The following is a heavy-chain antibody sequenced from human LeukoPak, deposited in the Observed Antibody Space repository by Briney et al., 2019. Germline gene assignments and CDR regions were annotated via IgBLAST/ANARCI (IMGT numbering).Heavy chain of an antibody. CDR3: ARKFPLTGYYARAFDI. CDR2: MNPNSGNA. Sequence: GASVKVSCKASGYTFTSYDINWVRQATGQGLEWMGWMNPNSGNAGYAQKFQGRVTMTRNTSISTAYMELSSLRSEDTAVYYCARKFPLTGYYARAFDIWGQGTMVTVSS. CDR1: GYTFTSYD. D-gene: IGHD3-9*01. V-gene: IGHV1-8*01. J-gene: IGHJ3*02.